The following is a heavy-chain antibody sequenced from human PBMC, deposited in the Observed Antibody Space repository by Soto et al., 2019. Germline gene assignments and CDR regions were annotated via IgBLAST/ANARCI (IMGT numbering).Heavy chain of an antibody. Sequence: QPGGSLRLSCAASGFTFSSYGMHWVRQAPGKGLEWVAVIWYDGSNKYYADSVKGRFTISRDNSKNTLYLQMNSLRAEDTAVYYCAREIHFDWLFPTYYYYGMDVWGQGTTVTVSS. CDR1: GFTFSSYG. J-gene: IGHJ6*02. CDR2: IWYDGSNK. D-gene: IGHD3-9*01. CDR3: AREIHFDWLFPTYYYYGMDV. V-gene: IGHV3-33*01.